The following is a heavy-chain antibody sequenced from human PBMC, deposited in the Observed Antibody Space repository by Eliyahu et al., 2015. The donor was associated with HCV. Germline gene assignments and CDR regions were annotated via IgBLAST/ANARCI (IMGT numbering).Heavy chain of an antibody. CDR2: ITGSGGDT. CDR1: GFTFGSFG. V-gene: IGHV3-23*01. CDR3: AKDRGFGEQDY. J-gene: IGHJ4*02. Sequence: EVQLLESGGGLVQPGGSLRLSCAASGFTFGSFGMSWVRQAPGKGLEWVSTITGSGGDTYYADSVKGRFTISRDNSKSTLYLQMNSLRAEDTAVYFCAKDRGFGEQDYWGQGTLVTVSS. D-gene: IGHD3-10*01.